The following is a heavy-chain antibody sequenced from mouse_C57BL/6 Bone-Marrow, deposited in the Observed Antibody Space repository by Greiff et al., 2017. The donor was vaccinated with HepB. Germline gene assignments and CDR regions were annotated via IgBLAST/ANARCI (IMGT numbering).Heavy chain of an antibody. J-gene: IGHJ2*01. Sequence: EVMLVESGGGLVQPGGSMKLSCVASGFTFSNYWMNWVRQSPEKGLEWVAQIRLKSDNYATHYAESVKGRFTISRDDSKSSVYLQMNNLRAEDTGIYYCTGTFYSKGYWGQGTTLTVSS. D-gene: IGHD2-5*01. CDR2: IRLKSDNYAT. CDR3: TGTFYSKGY. V-gene: IGHV6-3*01. CDR1: GFTFSNYW.